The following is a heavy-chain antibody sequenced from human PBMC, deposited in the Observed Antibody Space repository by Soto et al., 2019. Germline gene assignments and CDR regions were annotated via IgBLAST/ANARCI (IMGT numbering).Heavy chain of an antibody. D-gene: IGHD6-19*01. CDR2: INHSGST. CDR1: GGSFSGYY. V-gene: IGHV4-34*01. CDR3: ARDRPESYSSGWSVGY. Sequence: SETLTLTCAVYGGSFSGYYWSWIRQPPGKGLEWIGEINHSGSTNYNPSLKSRVTISVDTSKNQFSLKLSSVTAADTAVYYCARDRPESYSSGWSVGYWGQGTLVTVSS. J-gene: IGHJ4*02.